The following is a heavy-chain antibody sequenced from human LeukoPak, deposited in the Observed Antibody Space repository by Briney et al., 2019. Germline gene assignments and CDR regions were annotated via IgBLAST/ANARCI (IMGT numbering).Heavy chain of an antibody. CDR2: IYTSGIT. J-gene: IGHJ4*02. V-gene: IGHV4-4*07. D-gene: IGHD6-19*01. CDR3: ARGLQWLVKYYFDY. CDR1: GGSISGYY. Sequence: SETLSLTCTVSGGSISGYYWTWIRQPAGKGLEWIGRIYTSGITNYNPSLTSRVTMSVDTSKNQFSLKLSSVTAADTAVYYCARGLQWLVKYYFDYWGQGTLVTVSS.